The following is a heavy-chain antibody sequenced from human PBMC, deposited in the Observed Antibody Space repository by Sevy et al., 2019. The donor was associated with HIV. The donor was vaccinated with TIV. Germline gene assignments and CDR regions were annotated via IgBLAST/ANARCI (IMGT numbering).Heavy chain of an antibody. CDR2: VNSDGSST. CDR1: GFTFGSYW. Sequence: GGYLRLSCSASGFTFGSYWMRWVRQAPGKGLVWISGVNSDGSSTNYADSVKGRFTMSRDSAKNTLYLQMNSLRAEDTAVYFCVAANTWEDYWGQGTLVTVSS. V-gene: IGHV3-74*01. J-gene: IGHJ4*02. D-gene: IGHD1-26*01. CDR3: VAANTWEDY.